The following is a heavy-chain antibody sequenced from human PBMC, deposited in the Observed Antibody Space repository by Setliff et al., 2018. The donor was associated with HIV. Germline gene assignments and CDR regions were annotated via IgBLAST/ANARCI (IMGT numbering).Heavy chain of an antibody. CDR2: IHYSGST. J-gene: IGHJ4*02. CDR3: ARSQPDTIFGVVVFDS. D-gene: IGHD3-3*01. Sequence: SETLSLTCTVYGGFIKNSNYYWGWVRQPPGKGLEWIGNIHYSGSTYYNPSLKSRVTISVDTSKNQFSLKLSSVTAADTAVYYCARSQPDTIFGVVVFDSWGQGTLVTVSS. V-gene: IGHV4-39*01. CDR1: GGFIKNSNYY.